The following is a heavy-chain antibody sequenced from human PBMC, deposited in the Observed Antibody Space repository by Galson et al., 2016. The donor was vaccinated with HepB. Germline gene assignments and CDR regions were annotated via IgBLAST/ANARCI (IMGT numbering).Heavy chain of an antibody. CDR2: IYYSGST. J-gene: IGHJ4*02. CDR1: GGSISNYY. V-gene: IGHV4-59*01. Sequence: SETLSLTCSVSGGSISNYYWNWIRQPPGKGLEWIGYIYYSGSTSYNPSFKSRVTISVDTSKNQFSLKLRSVTAADTAVYYCARDRDSSSYYSLDYWGQGTPVTVSS. CDR3: ARDRDSSSYYSLDY. D-gene: IGHD3-22*01.